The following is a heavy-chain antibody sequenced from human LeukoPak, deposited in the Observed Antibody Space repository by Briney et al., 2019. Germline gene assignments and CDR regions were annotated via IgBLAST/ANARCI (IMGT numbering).Heavy chain of an antibody. D-gene: IGHD2-15*01. V-gene: IGHV4-59*08. CDR1: GRPISSYY. Sequence: SDTLSLTCTVSGRPISSYYWRWIRQPPGKGLEWLGYIYYSGTPRYHPSLKSRVTISLDTSKNQFSLKLSSVTAADTAVYYCARHGDCSGGSCYWDYWGQGTLVTVSS. CDR3: ARHGDCSGGSCYWDY. J-gene: IGHJ4*02. CDR2: IYYSGTP.